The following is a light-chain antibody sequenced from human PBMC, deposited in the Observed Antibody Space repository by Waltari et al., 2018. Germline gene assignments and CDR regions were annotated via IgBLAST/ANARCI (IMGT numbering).Light chain of an antibody. V-gene: IGLV2-14*03. CDR1: SSDVGGYNY. Sequence: QSALTQPASVSGSPGQSITISCTGTSSDVGGYNYVSWYQQHPGKAPKLMIYDVSNRPSGFSNRFSGSKSGNTASLTISGLQAEDEADYHCSSYSSSSTLVVFGGGTKRTVL. CDR2: DVS. CDR3: SSYSSSSTLVV. J-gene: IGLJ2*01.